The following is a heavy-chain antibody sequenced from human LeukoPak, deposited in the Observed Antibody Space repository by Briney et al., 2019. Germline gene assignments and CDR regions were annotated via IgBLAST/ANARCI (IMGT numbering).Heavy chain of an antibody. V-gene: IGHV3-74*01. CDR3: ARYNWRQADDF. Sequence: PGGSLRLSCAASGFPFNNYWMYWVRQAPGKGLVWVAGINGDGSNTRYVDSVKGRFTISRDNAKNTLYLQLNSLRADDTAVYYCARYNWRQADDFWGQGTLVAVSS. J-gene: IGHJ4*02. D-gene: IGHD1-20*01. CDR1: GFPFNNYW. CDR2: INGDGSNT.